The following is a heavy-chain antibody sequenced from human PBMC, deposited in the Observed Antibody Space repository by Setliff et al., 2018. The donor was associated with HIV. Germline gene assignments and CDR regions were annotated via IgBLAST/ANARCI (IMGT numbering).Heavy chain of an antibody. V-gene: IGHV4-34*01. Sequence: SETLSLTCAVYNGSFSGYYWTWIRQPPGKGLECIGEINHSGSTNYSPSLKSRVTISVDASRNQFSLRLSSVTAADTAVYYCAAWGPRYSYAPYFFDSWGQGTLVTVSS. CDR1: NGSFSGYY. CDR3: AAWGPRYSYAPYFFDS. J-gene: IGHJ4*02. D-gene: IGHD5-18*01. CDR2: INHSGST.